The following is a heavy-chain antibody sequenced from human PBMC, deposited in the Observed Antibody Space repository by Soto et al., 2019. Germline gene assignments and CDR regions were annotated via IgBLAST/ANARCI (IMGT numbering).Heavy chain of an antibody. CDR2: IIPIFGTA. D-gene: IGHD2-15*01. CDR3: ARGLLGYCSGGSCYPYYFDY. V-gene: IGHV1-69*01. Sequence: QVQLVQSGAEVKKPGSSVKVSYKASGGTFSSYAISWVRQAPGQGLEWMGGIIPIFGTANYAQKFQGRVTITADESTSTAYMELSSLRSEDTAVYYCARGLLGYCSGGSCYPYYFDYWGQGTLVTVSS. CDR1: GGTFSSYA. J-gene: IGHJ4*02.